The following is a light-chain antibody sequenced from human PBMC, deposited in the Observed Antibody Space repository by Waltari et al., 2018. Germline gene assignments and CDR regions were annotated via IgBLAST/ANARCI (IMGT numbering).Light chain of an antibody. Sequence: DIVMTQSPLSLSVTPGEPASISCRSSQSLLHSNGYNYLDWYLQKPGQSPQLLIYLGSNRASGVPDRFSGSGSGTDFTLEISRVEAEDVGLYYCMQALQTPTFGQGTKLEIK. CDR2: LGS. CDR1: QSLLHSNGYNY. J-gene: IGKJ2*01. CDR3: MQALQTPT. V-gene: IGKV2-28*01.